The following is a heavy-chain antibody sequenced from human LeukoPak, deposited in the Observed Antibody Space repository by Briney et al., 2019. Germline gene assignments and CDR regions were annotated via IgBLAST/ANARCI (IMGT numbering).Heavy chain of an antibody. CDR1: GFTFSNYG. CDR3: AKDQIMVLPSAIGFFDY. CDR2: TRYDGSNE. D-gene: IGHD2-8*02. Sequence: PGGSLRLSCAASGFTFSNYGMHWVRQAPGKGLEWVGFTRYDGSNEYYADSVKGRFTISRDNSKNTLYLQMNSLRAEDTALYYCAKDQIMVLPSAIGFFDYWGQGTLVTVSS. V-gene: IGHV3-30*02. J-gene: IGHJ4*02.